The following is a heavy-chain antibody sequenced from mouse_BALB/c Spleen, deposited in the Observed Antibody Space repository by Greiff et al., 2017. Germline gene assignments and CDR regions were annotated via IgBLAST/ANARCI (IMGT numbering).Heavy chain of an antibody. J-gene: IGHJ3*01. CDR3: ARDRCAY. V-gene: IGHV5-9-4*01. CDR1: GFTFSSYA. Sequence: DVMLVESGGGLVKPGGSLKLSCAASGFTFSSYAMSWVRQSPEKRLVWVAEISSGGSYTYYPDTVTGRFTISRDNAKNTLYLEMSSLRSEDTAMYYCARDRCAYWGEGTMVTVSA. CDR2: ISSGGSYT.